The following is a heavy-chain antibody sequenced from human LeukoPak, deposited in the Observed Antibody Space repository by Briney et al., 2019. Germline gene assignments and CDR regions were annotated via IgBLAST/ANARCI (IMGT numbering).Heavy chain of an antibody. D-gene: IGHD6-19*01. Sequence: GGSLRLSCAASGFTFSDYYMSRIRQAPGKGLEWVSYISSSGSTIYYADSVKGRFTISRDNAKNSLYLQMNSLRAEDTAVYYCARDSEQWLPVDDAFDIWGQGTMVTLSS. J-gene: IGHJ3*02. CDR2: ISSSGSTI. CDR1: GFTFSDYY. V-gene: IGHV3-11*04. CDR3: ARDSEQWLPVDDAFDI.